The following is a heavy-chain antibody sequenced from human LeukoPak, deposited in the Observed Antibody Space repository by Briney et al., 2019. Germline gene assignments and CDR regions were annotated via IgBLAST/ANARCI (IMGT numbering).Heavy chain of an antibody. V-gene: IGHV4-34*01. CDR2: INHSGST. CDR3: ARASPLRYFDWLSRTNYYMDV. D-gene: IGHD3-9*01. J-gene: IGHJ6*03. Sequence: SETPSLTCAVYGGSFSGYYWSWIRQPPGKGLEWIGEINHSGSTNYNPSLKSRVTISVDTSKNQFSLKLSSVTAADTAVYYCARASPLRYFDWLSRTNYYMDVWGKGTTVTISS. CDR1: GGSFSGYY.